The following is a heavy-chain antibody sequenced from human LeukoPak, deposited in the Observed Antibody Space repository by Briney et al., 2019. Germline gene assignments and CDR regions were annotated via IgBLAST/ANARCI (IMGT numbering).Heavy chain of an antibody. CDR1: GYTFTGYY. V-gene: IGHV1-2*02. J-gene: IGHJ4*02. D-gene: IGHD4-17*01. CDR2: INPNSGGT. Sequence: ASVKVSCKASGYTFTGYYMHWVRPAPGQGLEWMGWINPNSGGTNYAQKFQGRVTMTRDTSISTAYMELSRLRSDDTAVYYCARVYEDDYGDFFDYWGQGTLVTVSS. CDR3: ARVYEDDYGDFFDY.